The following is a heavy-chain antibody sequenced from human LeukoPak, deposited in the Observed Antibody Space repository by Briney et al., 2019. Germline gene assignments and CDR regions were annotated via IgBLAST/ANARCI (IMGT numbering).Heavy chain of an antibody. CDR2: IHTSGNI. J-gene: IGHJ4*02. CDR1: EFTFSTYT. D-gene: IGHD3-22*01. V-gene: IGHV3-69-1*01. CDR3: ARGDSSGYIDY. Sequence: PGESLRLSCAAAEFTFSTYTMIWVRQAPGKGLEWVSSIHTSGNIYYADSVKGRFTISRDNAKNSLYLQMNSLRAEDTAVYYCARGDSSGYIDYWGQGTLVTVSS.